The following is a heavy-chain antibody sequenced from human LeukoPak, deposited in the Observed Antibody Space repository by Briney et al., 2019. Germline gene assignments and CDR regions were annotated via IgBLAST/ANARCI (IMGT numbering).Heavy chain of an antibody. CDR3: ARRDFWSVPAYYFDY. J-gene: IGHJ4*02. D-gene: IGHD3-3*01. Sequence: GGSLRLSCAASGFTFSNYAMTWVRQAPGKGLEWVSILSDSGVYTYYADSVKGRFTISRDNSNNMLYLQMNSLRAEDTAVYYCARRDFWSVPAYYFDYWGQGTLVTVSS. CDR1: GFTFSNYA. CDR2: LSDSGVYT. V-gene: IGHV3-23*01.